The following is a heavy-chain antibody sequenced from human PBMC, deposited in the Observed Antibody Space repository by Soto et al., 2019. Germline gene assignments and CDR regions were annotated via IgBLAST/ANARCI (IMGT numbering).Heavy chain of an antibody. D-gene: IGHD3-22*01. CDR3: ARINYYDSSGYYFTAFDM. CDR1: GFVFSSSW. CDR2: INGDGSTT. V-gene: IGHV3-74*01. J-gene: IGHJ3*02. Sequence: GGSLRLSCSASGFVFSSSWMHWVRQAPGKGLVWVSRINGDGSTTTYADFVKGRFTISRDHAKNTVTLQMNSLRAEDTAVYYCARINYYDSSGYYFTAFDMWGQGTMVTVSS.